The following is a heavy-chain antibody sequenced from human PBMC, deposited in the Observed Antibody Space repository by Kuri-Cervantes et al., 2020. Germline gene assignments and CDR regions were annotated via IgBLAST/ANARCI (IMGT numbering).Heavy chain of an antibody. CDR3: TRGNRNFDF. V-gene: IGHV4-59*11. D-gene: IGHD1-14*01. CDR2: GYFSGST. J-gene: IGHJ4*02. CDR1: DDSTSNHY. Sequence: SETLFLTCIVSDDSTSNHYWSWIRQPPGKGLEWIGYGYFSGSTNYNPSLRGRVTISVDTSKNQFSLKLSSVTTADTAVYYCTRGNRNFDFWGQGTLVTVSS.